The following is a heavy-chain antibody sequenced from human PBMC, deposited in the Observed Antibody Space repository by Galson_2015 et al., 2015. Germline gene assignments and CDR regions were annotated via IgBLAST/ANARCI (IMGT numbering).Heavy chain of an antibody. J-gene: IGHJ4*02. D-gene: IGHD3-10*01. CDR3: ARVYSRGEFDY. Sequence: ETLSLTCTVSGGSISSYYWSWIRQPPGKGLEWIGYIYYSGSTNYNPSLKSRVTISVDTSKNQFSLKLSSVTAAVTAVYYCARVYSRGEFDYWGQGTLVTVSS. CDR1: GGSISSYY. V-gene: IGHV4-59*01. CDR2: IYYSGST.